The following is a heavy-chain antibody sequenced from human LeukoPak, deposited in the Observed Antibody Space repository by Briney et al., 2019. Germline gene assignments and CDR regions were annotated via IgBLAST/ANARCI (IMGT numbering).Heavy chain of an antibody. D-gene: IGHD2-21*02. CDR1: GGSISSNSYY. J-gene: IGHJ4*02. Sequence: SETLSLTCAVSGGSISSNSYYWGWIRQPPGKGLKWIGSIYYSGSTYYNPSLKSRVTISVDTSKNQFSLKLSSVTAADTAVYYCARGGYCGGDCYFYYWGQGTLVTVSS. CDR3: ARGGYCGGDCYFYY. V-gene: IGHV4-39*01. CDR2: IYYSGST.